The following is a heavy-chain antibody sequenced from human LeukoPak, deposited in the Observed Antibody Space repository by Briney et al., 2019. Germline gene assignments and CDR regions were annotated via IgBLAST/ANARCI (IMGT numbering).Heavy chain of an antibody. CDR1: GGTFSSYA. CDR3: ARVAVAGTLDY. Sequence: ASVKVSCKASGGTFSSYAISWVRQAPGQGLEWMGGIIPIFGTANYAQKFQGRVTITTDESTSTAYMELSSLRSEDTAVYYCARVAVAGTLDYWGQGTLLTVSS. V-gene: IGHV1-69*05. CDR2: IIPIFGTA. J-gene: IGHJ4*02. D-gene: IGHD6-19*01.